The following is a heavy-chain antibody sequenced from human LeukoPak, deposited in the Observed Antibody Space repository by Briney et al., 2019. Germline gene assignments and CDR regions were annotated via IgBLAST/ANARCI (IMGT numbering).Heavy chain of an antibody. CDR1: GFTFSSYS. V-gene: IGHV3-21*01. D-gene: IGHD6-19*01. J-gene: IGHJ4*02. CDR3: ARDQLKRYSSGWYW. CDR2: ISSSSSYI. Sequence: GGSLRLSCAASGFTFSSYSMNWVRQAPGKGLEWVSSISSSSSYIYYADSVKDRFTISRDNAKNSLYLQMNSLRAEDTAVYYCARDQLKRYSSGWYWWGQGTLVTVS.